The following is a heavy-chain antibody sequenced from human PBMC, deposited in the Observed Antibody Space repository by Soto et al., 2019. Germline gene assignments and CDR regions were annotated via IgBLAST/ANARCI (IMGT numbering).Heavy chain of an antibody. Sequence: QVQLVQSGAEVKKPGSSVKVSCKASGGTFSSYTISWVRQAPGQGLEWMGRIIPILGIANYAQKFQGRVTXTXXKSTSTAYMELSSLRSEDTAVDYCARVGPGGAFDIWGQGTMVTVSS. CDR3: ARVGPGGAFDI. V-gene: IGHV1-69*02. J-gene: IGHJ3*02. D-gene: IGHD3-10*01. CDR2: IIPILGIA. CDR1: GGTFSSYT.